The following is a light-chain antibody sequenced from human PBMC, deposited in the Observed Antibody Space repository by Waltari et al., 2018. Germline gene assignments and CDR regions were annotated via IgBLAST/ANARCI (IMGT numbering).Light chain of an antibody. V-gene: IGKV4-1*01. CDR1: QSVLYSSNNNNY. CDR2: WAS. CDR3: QQYYSTPHT. J-gene: IGKJ3*01. Sequence: DIVMTQSPDSLAVSLGERATINSKSSQSVLYSSNNNNYLAWYQQKPGQPPKLLIYWASTRESGVPDRFSGSGSGTDFTLTISSLQAEDVAVYYCQQYYSTPHTFGPGTKVDIK.